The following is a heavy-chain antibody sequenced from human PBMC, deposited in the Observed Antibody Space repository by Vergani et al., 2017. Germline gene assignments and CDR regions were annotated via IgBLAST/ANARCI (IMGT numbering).Heavy chain of an antibody. CDR2: IYYSGST. V-gene: IGHV4-59*01. D-gene: IGHD2-15*01. Sequence: QVQLQESGPGLVKPSETLSLTCTVSGGSISSYYWSWIRQPPGKGLEWVGYIYYSGSTNYNPSPKSRVTTSVDTSKNQFSLRLGSVTAADTAVYYCARGATRYYYYYMVVWGKGTTVTVSS. CDR3: ARGATRYYYYYMVV. CDR1: GGSISSYY. J-gene: IGHJ6*03.